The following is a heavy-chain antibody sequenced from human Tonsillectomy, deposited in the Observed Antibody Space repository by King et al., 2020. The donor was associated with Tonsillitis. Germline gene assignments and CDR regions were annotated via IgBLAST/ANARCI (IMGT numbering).Heavy chain of an antibody. CDR1: GGSFSNYA. V-gene: IGHV1-69*01. D-gene: IGHD2-21*01. CDR3: ARVSAYCGGDCYFYYYYMDV. CDR2: IIPIFGTT. Sequence: QLVQSGAEVQKPGSSVKVSCKASGGSFSNYAITWVRQAPGQGLEWLGGIIPIFGTTNYAQKFQGRGTITADESTTTAYMELTSLRSEDTAVYYCARVSAYCGGDCYFYYYYMDVWGKGTTVTVSS. J-gene: IGHJ6*03.